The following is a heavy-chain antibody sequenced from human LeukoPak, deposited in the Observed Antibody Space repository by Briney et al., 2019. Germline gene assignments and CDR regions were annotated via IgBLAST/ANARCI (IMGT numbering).Heavy chain of an antibody. Sequence: GGSLRLSCAASGFTFSSHSMNWVRQAPGKGLEWVSSISSSSSYIYYADSVKGRFTISRDNAKNSLYLQMNSLRAEDTAVYYCATHSSGYYYYGMDVWGQGTTVTVSS. D-gene: IGHD6-19*01. J-gene: IGHJ6*02. V-gene: IGHV3-21*01. CDR3: ATHSSGYYYYGMDV. CDR1: GFTFSSHS. CDR2: ISSSSSYI.